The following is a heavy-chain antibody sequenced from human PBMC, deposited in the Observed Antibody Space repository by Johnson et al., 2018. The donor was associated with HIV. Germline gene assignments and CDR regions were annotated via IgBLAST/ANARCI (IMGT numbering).Heavy chain of an antibody. J-gene: IGHJ3*02. CDR1: GFTFSSYG. D-gene: IGHD6-13*01. Sequence: QVQLVESGGGVVQPGGSLRLSCAASGFTFSSYGMHWVRQAPGKGLEWVAFIRYDGSNKYYADSVKGRFTISRENSKNTLYLQMNSLRAEDTAVCYCATDVAAAGQSVAFDIWGQGTMVTVSS. CDR3: ATDVAAAGQSVAFDI. V-gene: IGHV3-30*02. CDR2: IRYDGSNK.